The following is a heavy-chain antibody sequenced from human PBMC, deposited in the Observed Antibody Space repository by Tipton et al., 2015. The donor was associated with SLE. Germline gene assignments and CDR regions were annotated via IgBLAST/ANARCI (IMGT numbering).Heavy chain of an antibody. CDR2: IYYTGTTT. Sequence: LRLSCTVSGGSVSSSSKYWAWIRQPPGKGLEWIGRIYYTGTTTYYNPSLKSRVTMSLDTSKNQFSLKLKSVTAAGTAVYFCARAMAWTGDPLHFDYWGQGSLVTVSS. D-gene: IGHD3/OR15-3a*01. V-gene: IGHV4-39*07. CDR3: ARAMAWTGDPLHFDY. CDR1: GGSVSSSSKY. J-gene: IGHJ4*02.